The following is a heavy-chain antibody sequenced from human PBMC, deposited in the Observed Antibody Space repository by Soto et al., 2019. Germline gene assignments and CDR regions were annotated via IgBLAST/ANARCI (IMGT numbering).Heavy chain of an antibody. J-gene: IGHJ4*02. CDR3: AKQQKLPHYYFDF. V-gene: IGHV3-23*01. CDR2: IGSSGGST. CDR1: GFTFSNYA. D-gene: IGHD1-1*01. Sequence: PGGSLRLSCAASGFTFSNYAMSWVRQAPGKGLEWVSGIGSSGGSTYYADSVKGRFTISRDISKKTLYLQMNSLRAEDTAVYYCAKQQKLPHYYFDFWGQGALVTV.